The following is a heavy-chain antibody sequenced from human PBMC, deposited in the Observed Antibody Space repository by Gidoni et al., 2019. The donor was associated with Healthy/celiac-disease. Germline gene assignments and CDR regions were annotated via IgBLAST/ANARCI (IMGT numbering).Heavy chain of an antibody. Sequence: QVQLVESGGGVVQHGRSLRLSWAATGFTFSSYAMHWGRQAPGKGLEWVAVISYDGSTKYYADSVTDRFTISRDNSKNTLYLQMNSLRAEGAAVYYCARDSAGAGTGDYWGQGTLVTVSS. D-gene: IGHD6-19*01. V-gene: IGHV3-30-3*01. CDR1: GFTFSSYA. CDR3: ARDSAGAGTGDY. CDR2: ISYDGSTK. J-gene: IGHJ4*02.